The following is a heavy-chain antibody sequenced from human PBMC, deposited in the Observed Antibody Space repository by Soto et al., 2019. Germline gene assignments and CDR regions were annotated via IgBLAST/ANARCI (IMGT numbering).Heavy chain of an antibody. CDR3: AKDQRWLQLPWDY. CDR1: GFTFSSYG. V-gene: IGHV3-30*18. Sequence: GGSLRLSCAASGFTFSSYGMHWVRQAPGKGLEWVAVISYDGSNKYCADSVKGRFTISRDNSKNTLYLQMNSLRAEDTAVYYCAKDQRWLQLPWDYWGQGTLVTVSS. D-gene: IGHD5-12*01. J-gene: IGHJ4*02. CDR2: ISYDGSNK.